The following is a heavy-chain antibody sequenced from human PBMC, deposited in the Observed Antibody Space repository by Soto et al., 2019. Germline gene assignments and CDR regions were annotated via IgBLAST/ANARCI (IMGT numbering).Heavy chain of an antibody. CDR3: ARKGYYYDSSGYYPFSSYYYYYGMDV. CDR1: GYSFTSYW. D-gene: IGHD3-22*01. CDR2: IDPSDSYT. Sequence: GESLKISCKSSGYSFTSYWISWVRQMPGKGLEWMGRIDPSDSYTNYSPSFQGHVTISADKSISTAYLQWSSLKASDTAMYYCARKGYYYDSSGYYPFSSYYYYYGMDVWGQGTTVTVSS. J-gene: IGHJ6*02. V-gene: IGHV5-10-1*01.